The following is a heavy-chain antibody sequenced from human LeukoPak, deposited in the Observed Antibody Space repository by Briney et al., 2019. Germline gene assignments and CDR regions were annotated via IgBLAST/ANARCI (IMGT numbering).Heavy chain of an antibody. CDR3: ARDSGGGSGGPYFDY. J-gene: IGHJ4*02. D-gene: IGHD2-15*01. V-gene: IGHV3-53*01. CDR2: IYSGGST. Sequence: GGSLRLSCAASGFTVSSNYMSWVRQAPGRGLEWVSVIYSGGSTYYADSVKGRFTISRDNSKNTLYLQMNSLRAGDTAVYYCARDSGGGSGGPYFDYWGQGTLVTVSS. CDR1: GFTVSSNY.